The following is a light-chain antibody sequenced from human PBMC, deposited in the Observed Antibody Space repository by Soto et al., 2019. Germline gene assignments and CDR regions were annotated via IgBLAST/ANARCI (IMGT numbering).Light chain of an antibody. CDR1: QTVSSAR. Sequence: EIVLTESPGTLALTPGTRGPLSCRASQTVSSARLAWFQQKPGQAPRLLIYGASSRAPGIPDRFSGSGSETDFTLTITRLESEDFAVYYCQQYGSSPITFGQGTRLEIK. CDR2: GAS. CDR3: QQYGSSPIT. J-gene: IGKJ5*01. V-gene: IGKV3-20*01.